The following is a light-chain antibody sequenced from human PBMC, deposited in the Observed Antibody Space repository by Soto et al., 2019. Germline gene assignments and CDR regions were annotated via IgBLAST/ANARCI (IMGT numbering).Light chain of an antibody. CDR1: SSDVGSYNL. V-gene: IGLV2-14*02. J-gene: IGLJ1*01. Sequence: QSALTQPASVSGSPGQSITISCTGTSSDVGSYNLVSWYQQHPGKAPKLMIYEVSNRPSGVSNRFSGSKSGNTASLTISGLQAEDEADYYCSSCTNNSTRVFGTGTKLTVL. CDR3: SSCTNNSTRV. CDR2: EVS.